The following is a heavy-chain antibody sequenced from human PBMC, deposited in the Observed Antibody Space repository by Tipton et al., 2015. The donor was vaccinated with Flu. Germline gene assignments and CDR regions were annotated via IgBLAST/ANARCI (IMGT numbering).Heavy chain of an antibody. CDR3: ASTIVLGSIRWFDP. CDR2: IYYSGST. V-gene: IGHV4-59*01. Sequence: LRLSCTVSGGSISSYYWSWIRQPPGKGLEWIGYIYYSGSTNYNPPLKSRVTISVDTSKNQCSLKLSSVTAADTAVYYCASTIVLGSIRWFDPWGQGTLVTVSS. J-gene: IGHJ5*02. CDR1: GGSISSYY. D-gene: IGHD2/OR15-2a*01.